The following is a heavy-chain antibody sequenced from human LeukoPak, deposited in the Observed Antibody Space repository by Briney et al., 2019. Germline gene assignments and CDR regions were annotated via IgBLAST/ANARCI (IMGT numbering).Heavy chain of an antibody. CDR3: ARAVDDDLAGYYWGDWFDP. V-gene: IGHV1-69*04. CDR1: GGTFTNYA. Sequence: GASVKVSCKATGGTFTNYAVSWVRQAPGQGLEWMGRIIVTLGTPNYAQKFQGRVAITADKSTSTAYMELSSLRSEDPAVYYCARAVDDDLAGYYWGDWFDPWGQGTLVTVSS. J-gene: IGHJ5*02. D-gene: IGHD3-9*01. CDR2: IIVTLGTP.